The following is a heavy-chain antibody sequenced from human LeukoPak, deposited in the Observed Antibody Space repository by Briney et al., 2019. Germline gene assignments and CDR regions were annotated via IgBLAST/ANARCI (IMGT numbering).Heavy chain of an antibody. CDR3: ARQVYRSRIAARHPRPFDY. CDR2: INHSGST. J-gene: IGHJ4*02. CDR1: GGSFSGYY. V-gene: IGHV4-34*01. Sequence: SETLSLTCAVYGGSFSGYYWSWIRQPPGKGLEWIGEINHSGSTNYNPSLKSRVTISVDTSKNQFSLKLSSVTAADTAVYYCARQVYRSRIAARHPRPFDYWGQGTLVTVSS. D-gene: IGHD6-6*01.